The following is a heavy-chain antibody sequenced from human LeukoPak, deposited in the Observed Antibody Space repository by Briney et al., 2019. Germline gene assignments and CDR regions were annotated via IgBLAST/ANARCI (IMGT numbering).Heavy chain of an antibody. V-gene: IGHV4-34*01. CDR1: GGSFSGYY. J-gene: IGHJ4*02. CDR3: ARRRGLYGDPSDY. Sequence: KSSETLSLTCAVYGGSFSGYYWSWIRQPPGKGLEWIGEINHSGSTNYNPSLKSRVTISVDTSKNQFSLKLSSVTAADTAVYYCARRRGLYGDPSDYWGQGTLVTVSS. CDR2: INHSGST. D-gene: IGHD4-17*01.